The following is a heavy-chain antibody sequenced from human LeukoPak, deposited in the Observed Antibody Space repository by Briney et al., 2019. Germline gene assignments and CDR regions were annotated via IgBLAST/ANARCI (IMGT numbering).Heavy chain of an antibody. CDR2: IHTSGST. Sequence: SETLSLTCTVSGGSISSYYWSWIRQPAGKGPEWIGRIHTSGSTNYNPSLKSRVTMSADTSKNQFYLKLSSVTAADTAVYYCARDGYYYDSSGLYYFDYWGQGTLVTVSS. D-gene: IGHD3-22*01. J-gene: IGHJ4*02. V-gene: IGHV4-4*07. CDR1: GGSISSYY. CDR3: ARDGYYYDSSGLYYFDY.